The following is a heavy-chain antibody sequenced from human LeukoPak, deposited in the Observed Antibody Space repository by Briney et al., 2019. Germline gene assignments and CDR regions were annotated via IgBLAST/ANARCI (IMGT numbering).Heavy chain of an antibody. CDR2: ISGSGGST. J-gene: IGHJ6*03. CDR3: ARDWREYQLLYYYYYMDV. CDR1: GITFSSYA. D-gene: IGHD2-2*01. Sequence: GGSLRLSCAASGITFSSYAMSWVRQAPGKGLEWVSAISGSGGSTYYADSVKGRFTISRDNSKNTLYLQMNSLRAEDTAVYYCARDWREYQLLYYYYYMDVWGKGTTVTVSS. V-gene: IGHV3-23*01.